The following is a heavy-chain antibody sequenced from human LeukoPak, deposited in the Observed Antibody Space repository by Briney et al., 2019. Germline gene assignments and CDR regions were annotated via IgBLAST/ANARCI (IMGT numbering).Heavy chain of an antibody. D-gene: IGHD3-9*01. V-gene: IGHV3-23*01. CDR1: GFTFSSYA. CDR2: ISGSGGST. CDR3: AKVACVFSACYDISTGYPGY. Sequence: PGGSLRLSCAASGFTFSSYAMSWVRQAPGKGLEWVSAISGSGGSTYYADSVRGRFTTSRDNSKNTLYLQMNSLRAEDTAVYYCAKVACVFSACYDISTGYPGYWGQGTLVTVSS. J-gene: IGHJ4*02.